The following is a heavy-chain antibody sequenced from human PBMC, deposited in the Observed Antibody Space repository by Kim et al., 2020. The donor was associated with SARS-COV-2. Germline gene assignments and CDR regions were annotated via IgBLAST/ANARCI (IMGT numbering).Heavy chain of an antibody. CDR2: INHSGST. V-gene: IGHV4-34*01. D-gene: IGHD6-19*01. CDR1: GGSFSGYY. CDR3: AKATRQWLVNYYYYYMDV. J-gene: IGHJ6*03. Sequence: SETLSLTCAVYGGSFSGYYWSWIRQPPGKGLEWIGEINHSGSTNYNPSLKSRVTISVDTSKNQYYLKLSSVTAADTAVYYCAKATRQWLVNYYYYYMDVWGKGPRSPSP.